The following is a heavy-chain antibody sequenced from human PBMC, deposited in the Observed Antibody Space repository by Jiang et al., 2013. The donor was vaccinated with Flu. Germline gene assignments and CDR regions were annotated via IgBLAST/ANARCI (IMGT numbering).Heavy chain of an antibody. D-gene: IGHD3-10*01. Sequence: GAEVKKPGASVKVSCKASGCTFTGYYMHWVRQSPGQGLQWMGWISTKNGDTDYAQAFQGRVTMTRDTSISTVYMELASLRSDDTAIYYCARDLYRSYDFWGQGTLVTVSS. V-gene: IGHV1-2*02. J-gene: IGHJ4*02. CDR3: ARDLYRSYDF. CDR2: ISTKNGDT. CDR1: GCTFTGYY.